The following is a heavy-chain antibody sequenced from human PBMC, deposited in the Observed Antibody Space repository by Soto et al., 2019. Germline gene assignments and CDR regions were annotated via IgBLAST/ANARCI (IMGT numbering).Heavy chain of an antibody. CDR3: ARQMAVAGTHLYYYYGMDV. V-gene: IGHV4-39*01. Sequence: QLQLQESGPGLVKPSETLSLTCTVSGGSISSSSYYWGWIRQPPGKGLEWIGSIYYSGSTYYNPSLKSRVTISVDTSKNQFSLKLSSVTAADTAVYYCARQMAVAGTHLYYYYGMDVWGQGTTVTVSS. D-gene: IGHD6-19*01. J-gene: IGHJ6*02. CDR2: IYYSGST. CDR1: GGSISSSSYY.